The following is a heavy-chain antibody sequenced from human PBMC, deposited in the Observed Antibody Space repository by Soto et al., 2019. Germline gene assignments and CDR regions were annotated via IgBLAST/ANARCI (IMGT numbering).Heavy chain of an antibody. V-gene: IGHV4-59*01. Sequence: SETLSLTCTVSGGSISSYYWSWIQQAPGKGLEWIGYIYHSGNTNYNPSLKSRVTISVDTSKNQFSLKLSSVTAADTAVYYCASISSSDYVSFDYWGQGALVTVSS. CDR3: ASISSSDYVSFDY. CDR2: IYHSGNT. D-gene: IGHD6-6*01. J-gene: IGHJ4*02. CDR1: GGSISSYY.